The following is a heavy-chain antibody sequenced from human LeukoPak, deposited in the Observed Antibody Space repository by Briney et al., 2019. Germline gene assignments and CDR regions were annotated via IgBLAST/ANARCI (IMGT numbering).Heavy chain of an antibody. J-gene: IGHJ4*02. CDR1: GYTFTSYG. CDR3: PRDSTPYYYGSGSSDY. D-gene: IGHD3-10*01. CDR2: ISAYNGNT. V-gene: IGHV1-18*01. Sequence: ASVKVSCKASGYTFTSYGISWVRQAPGQGLEWMRWISAYNGNTNYAQKLQGRVTMTTDTSTSTAYMELRSLRSDDTAVYYCPRDSTPYYYGSGSSDYWGQGTLVTVSS.